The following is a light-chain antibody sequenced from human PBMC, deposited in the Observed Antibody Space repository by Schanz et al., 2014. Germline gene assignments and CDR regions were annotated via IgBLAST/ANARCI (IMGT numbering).Light chain of an antibody. CDR2: WAS. V-gene: IGKV4-1*01. CDR3: QHRGNWPPLT. Sequence: DIVMTQSPDSLAVSLGERATVNCKSSQSVLYSSDNKNYLAWYQQKPGQPPKLLIYWASTREFGVPDRFSASGSGTDFTLTISSLEPEDFAVYYCQHRGNWPPLTFGGGTKVEIK. J-gene: IGKJ4*01. CDR1: QSVLYSSDNKNY.